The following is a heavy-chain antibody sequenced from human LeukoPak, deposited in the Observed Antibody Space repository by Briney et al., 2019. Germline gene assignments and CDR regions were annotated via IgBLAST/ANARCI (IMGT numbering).Heavy chain of an antibody. D-gene: IGHD3-22*01. CDR2: IYYSGST. V-gene: IGHV4-59*01. Sequence: SETLSLTCTVSSGSISSYYWSWIRQPPGKGLEWIRYIYYSGSTNYNPSLKSRVTISVDTSKNQFSLKLSSVTAADTAVYYCARGKTYYDISKDAFDIWGQGTMVTVSS. CDR3: ARGKTYYDISKDAFDI. J-gene: IGHJ3*02. CDR1: SGSISSYY.